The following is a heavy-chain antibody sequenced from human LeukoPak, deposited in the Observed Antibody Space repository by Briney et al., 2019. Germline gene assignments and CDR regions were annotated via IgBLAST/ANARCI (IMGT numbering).Heavy chain of an antibody. Sequence: GGSLRLSCAASGFTFSSYSMNWVRQAPGKGLEWVSSISSSSSYIYYADSVKGRFTISRDNAKNSLYLQMNSLRAEDTAVYYCARDQVPIVGATLPPRDAFDIWGQGTMVTVSS. CDR1: GFTFSSYS. CDR3: ARDQVPIVGATLPPRDAFDI. V-gene: IGHV3-21*01. J-gene: IGHJ3*02. CDR2: ISSSSSYI. D-gene: IGHD1-26*01.